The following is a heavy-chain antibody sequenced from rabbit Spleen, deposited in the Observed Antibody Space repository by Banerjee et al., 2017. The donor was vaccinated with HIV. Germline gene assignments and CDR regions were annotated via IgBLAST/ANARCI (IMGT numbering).Heavy chain of an antibody. CDR2: IGAGTGTT. V-gene: IGHV1S40*01. CDR3: ARDVDTIYFRFSL. Sequence: QQLVESGGGLVKPGASLTLTCKASGFSFSSGYYMSWVRQAPGKGLEWIGCIGAGTGTTYYASWAKGRFTISKTSSTTVTLQMTSLTAADTATYFCARDVDTIYFRFSLWGPGTLVTVS. J-gene: IGHJ4*01. CDR1: GFSFSSGYY. D-gene: IGHD1-1*01.